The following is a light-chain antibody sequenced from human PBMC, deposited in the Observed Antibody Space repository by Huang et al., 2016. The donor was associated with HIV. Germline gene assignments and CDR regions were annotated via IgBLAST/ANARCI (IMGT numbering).Light chain of an antibody. CDR1: QSVSSN. Sequence: EIVMTPSPVTLTVSPGERATLSCRASQSVSSNLAWYQQKPGQTPMRLIYGSSTSATGMPDRVSGSGSGTEFTLTISSLQSEDFGVYYCHQYTKWPSWTFGQGTKVEIK. CDR3: HQYTKWPSWT. J-gene: IGKJ1*01. V-gene: IGKV3-15*01. CDR2: GSS.